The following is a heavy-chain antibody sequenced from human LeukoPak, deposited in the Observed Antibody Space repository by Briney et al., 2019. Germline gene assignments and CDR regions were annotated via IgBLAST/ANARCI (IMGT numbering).Heavy chain of an antibody. CDR3: AKDREGGYCSGGSCSFDS. J-gene: IGHJ4*02. Sequence: PGGSLRLSCAASGFTFRSYAMSWVRQAPGKGLEWVAGISGSSGATYYADSVKGRFTISRDNPKKTLYVEMNSLRAEDTALYYCAKDREGGYCSGGSCSFDSWGQGTLVTVSS. CDR1: GFTFRSYA. D-gene: IGHD2-15*01. CDR2: ISGSSGAT. V-gene: IGHV3-23*01.